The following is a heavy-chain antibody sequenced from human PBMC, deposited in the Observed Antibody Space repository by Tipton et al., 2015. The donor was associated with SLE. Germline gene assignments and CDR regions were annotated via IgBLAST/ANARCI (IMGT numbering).Heavy chain of an antibody. CDR1: GFTFSSYW. D-gene: IGHD3-10*02. CDR3: ARVFPGYYYYMDV. Sequence: SLRLSCAVSGFTFSSYWMHWVRQAPGKGLVWVSRINSDGSSTSYADSVKGRFTISRDNAKNTLYLQMNSPRAEDTAVYYCARVFPGYYYYMDVWGKATTATVSS. V-gene: IGHV3-74*01. CDR2: INSDGSST. J-gene: IGHJ6*03.